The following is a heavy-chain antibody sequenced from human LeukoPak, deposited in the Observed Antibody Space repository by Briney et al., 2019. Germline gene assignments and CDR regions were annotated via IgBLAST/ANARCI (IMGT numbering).Heavy chain of an antibody. V-gene: IGHV3-7*01. D-gene: IGHD2-2*01. CDR3: ARGYCSSTSCPMYPYYYMDV. CDR2: IKQDGSEK. Sequence: GGSLRLSCAASGFTFSSYWMSWVRQAPGKGLEWVANIKQDGSEKYYVDSVKGRFTISRDNAKNSLYLQMNSLRAEDTAVYYCARGYCSSTSCPMYPYYYMDVWGKGTTVTVSS. J-gene: IGHJ6*03. CDR1: GFTFSSYW.